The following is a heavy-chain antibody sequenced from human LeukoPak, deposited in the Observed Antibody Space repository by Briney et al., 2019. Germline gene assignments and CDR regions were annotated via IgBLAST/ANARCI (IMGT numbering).Heavy chain of an antibody. CDR3: AKDIAKGIAALDY. J-gene: IGHJ4*02. CDR1: GFTFDDYA. Sequence: GRSLRLSCAASGFTFDDYAMHWVRQAPGKGLEWVSGISWNSGSIGYADSVKGRFTISRDNAKYSLYLQMNSLRAEDTALYYCAKDIAKGIAALDYWGQGTLVTVSS. V-gene: IGHV3-9*01. CDR2: ISWNSGSI. D-gene: IGHD6-6*01.